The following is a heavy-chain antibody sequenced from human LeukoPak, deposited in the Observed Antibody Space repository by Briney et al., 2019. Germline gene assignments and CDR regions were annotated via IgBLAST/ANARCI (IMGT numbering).Heavy chain of an antibody. CDR1: GGSFSGYY. V-gene: IGHV4-34*01. D-gene: IGHD3-10*01. CDR3: ARDRVFSGFDY. Sequence: PSETLSLTCAVYGGSFSGYYWSWIRQPPGKGLEWIGEINHSGSTNYNPSLKSRVTISVDTSKNQFSLKLSSVTAADTAVYYCARDRVFSGFDYWGQGTLVTVSS. J-gene: IGHJ4*02. CDR2: INHSGST.